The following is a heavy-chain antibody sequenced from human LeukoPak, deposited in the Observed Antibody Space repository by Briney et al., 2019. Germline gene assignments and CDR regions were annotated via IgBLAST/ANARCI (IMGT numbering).Heavy chain of an antibody. CDR3: ARAPHPDYYDSDRYFQH. V-gene: IGHV1-8*01. J-gene: IGHJ1*01. D-gene: IGHD3-22*01. CDR1: GYTFTSYG. CDR2: MNPNSGNT. Sequence: ASVKVSCKASGYTFTSYGINWVRQATGQGLEWMGWMNPNSGNTGYAQKFQGRVTMTRNTSISTAYMELSSLRSEDTAVYYCARAPHPDYYDSDRYFQHWGQGTLVTVSS.